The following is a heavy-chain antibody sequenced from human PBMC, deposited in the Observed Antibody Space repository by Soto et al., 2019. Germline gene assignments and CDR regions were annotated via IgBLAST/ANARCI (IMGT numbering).Heavy chain of an antibody. CDR2: INAGGGGT. CDR1: RFTFNTYA. Sequence: EVQLLESGGGLIQPGGSLRLSCAASRFTFNTYAMNWVRQAAGKGLEWVSSINAGGGGTYYAASVKARFAISRDNSKNTLYLQMNSLRAEDTAKYYCAKGPSHFGSGTYLPFDSWGQGTLVTVSS. D-gene: IGHD3-10*01. J-gene: IGHJ4*02. V-gene: IGHV3-23*01. CDR3: AKGPSHFGSGTYLPFDS.